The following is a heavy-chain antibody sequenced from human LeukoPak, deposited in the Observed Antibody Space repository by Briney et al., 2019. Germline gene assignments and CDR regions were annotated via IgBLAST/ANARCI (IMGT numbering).Heavy chain of an antibody. CDR3: ARGDYYDSSGYLDY. D-gene: IGHD3-22*01. CDR1: GYTFTGYY. Sequence: ASVKVSCKASGYTFTGYYMHWVRQAPGQGLEWMGWINPNSGGTNYAQRFQGRVTMTRDTSISTAYMELSRLRSDDTAVYYCARGDYYDSSGYLDYWGQGTLVTVSS. CDR2: INPNSGGT. J-gene: IGHJ4*02. V-gene: IGHV1-2*02.